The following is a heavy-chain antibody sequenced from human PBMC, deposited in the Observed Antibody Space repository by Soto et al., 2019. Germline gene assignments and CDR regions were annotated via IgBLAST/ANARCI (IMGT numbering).Heavy chain of an antibody. Sequence: SVKVSCKASGGTFSSYAISWVRQAPGQGLEWMGGIIPIFGTANYAQKFQGRVTITADKSTSTAYMELSSLRSEDTAVYYCARKMVRGVMAPYYYGMDVWGQGTTVTVSS. V-gene: IGHV1-69*06. CDR2: IIPIFGTA. J-gene: IGHJ6*02. CDR3: ARKMVRGVMAPYYYGMDV. CDR1: GGTFSSYA. D-gene: IGHD3-10*01.